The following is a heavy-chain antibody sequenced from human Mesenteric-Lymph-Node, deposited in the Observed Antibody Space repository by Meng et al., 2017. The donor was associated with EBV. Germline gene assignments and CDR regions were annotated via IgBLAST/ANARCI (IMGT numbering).Heavy chain of an antibody. V-gene: IGHV4-4*02. CDR3: TRAPAISGYWGFSDY. Sequence: GQLQGSGPGLVRPSGTLALTCFVSGGSISSSNWWSWVRQSPGKGLEWIGEIYHGGSTNYNPSLKSRVTMSVDKSQNQFSLKLTSVTAADRAIYYCTRAPAISGYWGFSDYWGQGTLVTVSS. CDR2: IYHGGST. D-gene: IGHD5-12*01. J-gene: IGHJ4*02. CDR1: GGSISSSNW.